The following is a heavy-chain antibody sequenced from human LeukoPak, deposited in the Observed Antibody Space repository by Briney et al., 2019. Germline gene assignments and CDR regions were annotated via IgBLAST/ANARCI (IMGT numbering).Heavy chain of an antibody. V-gene: IGHV4-39*01. J-gene: IGHJ4*02. CDR1: GGSISSSSYY. Sequence: SETLSLTCTVSGGSISSSSYYWGWIRQPPGKGLEWIGGIYYSGSTYYNPSLKSRVTISVDTSKNQFSLKLSSVTAADTAVYYCARQSGSSPWGYFDYWGQGTLVTVSS. D-gene: IGHD1-26*01. CDR3: ARQSGSSPWGYFDY. CDR2: IYYSGST.